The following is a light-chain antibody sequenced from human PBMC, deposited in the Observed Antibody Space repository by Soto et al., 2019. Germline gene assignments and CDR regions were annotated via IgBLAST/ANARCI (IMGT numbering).Light chain of an antibody. Sequence: EFVLTQSPGTLSLSPGERATLSCRASQSVSSSYLAWYQQKPGQAPRLLIYGASSRATGIPDRFSGSGSGTDFTLTISRLEPEDFAVYYCQQYGSSRTFGQGTKVEIK. CDR3: QQYGSSRT. V-gene: IGKV3-20*01. CDR1: QSVSSSY. J-gene: IGKJ1*01. CDR2: GAS.